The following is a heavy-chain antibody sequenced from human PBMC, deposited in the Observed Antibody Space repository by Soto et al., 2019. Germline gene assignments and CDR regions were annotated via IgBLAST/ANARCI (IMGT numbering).Heavy chain of an antibody. CDR2: IFYTGST. Sequence: QVQLQESGPGLVKPSQTLSLTCTVSGDSIASGPYYWTWIRQHPGKVLEWIGNIFYTGSTYYNPSLQSRVSISVDTSKNQFSLRLTSVTAADTAIYYCARDRVRRDNKPYGMDVWGQGTTVTVSS. D-gene: IGHD2-21*01. J-gene: IGHJ6*02. V-gene: IGHV4-31*03. CDR1: GDSIASGPYY. CDR3: ARDRVRRDNKPYGMDV.